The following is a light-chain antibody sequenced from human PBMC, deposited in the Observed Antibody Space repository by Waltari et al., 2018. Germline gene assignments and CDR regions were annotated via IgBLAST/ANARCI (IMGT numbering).Light chain of an antibody. J-gene: IGKJ2*01. CDR3: HQYAKWVGT. CDR1: ENINST. V-gene: IGKV3-15*01. Sequence: EIVMTQFPATLSVSPGERATLSCRASENINSTVAGYQQKPGQAPRLLIYRASTRASGVPARFSGSGSGTDFSLTISSLQSEDFGDYYCHQYAKWVGTFGQGTSVEIK. CDR2: RAS.